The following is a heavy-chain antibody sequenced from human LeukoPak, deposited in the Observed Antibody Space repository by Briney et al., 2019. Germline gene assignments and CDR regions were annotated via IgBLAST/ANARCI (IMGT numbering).Heavy chain of an antibody. CDR2: INAGNGNT. CDR3: ARVAVTTADYYYYYGMDL. CDR1: GYTFTSYA. J-gene: IGHJ6*02. Sequence: ASVKVSCKASGYTFTSYAMHWVRQAPGQRLEWMGWINAGNGNTKYSQKFQGRVTITRDTSASTAYMELSSLRSEDTAVYYCARVAVTTADYYYYYGMDLWGQGTTVTVSS. D-gene: IGHD4-17*01. V-gene: IGHV1-3*01.